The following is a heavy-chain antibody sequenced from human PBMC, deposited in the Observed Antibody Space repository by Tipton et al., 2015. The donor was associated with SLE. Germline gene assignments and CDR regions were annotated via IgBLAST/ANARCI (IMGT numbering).Heavy chain of an antibody. D-gene: IGHD3-22*01. V-gene: IGHV4-59*08. Sequence: TLSLTCTVSGGSISSHYWSWIRQPPGKGLEWIGYIYYIGSTNYNPSLKSRVTISVDTSKNQFSLKLSSVTAADTAVYYCARVNPYDSSGSMEFNPWGQGTLVTVSS. CDR2: IYYIGST. CDR3: ARVNPYDSSGSMEFNP. CDR1: GGSISSHY. J-gene: IGHJ5*02.